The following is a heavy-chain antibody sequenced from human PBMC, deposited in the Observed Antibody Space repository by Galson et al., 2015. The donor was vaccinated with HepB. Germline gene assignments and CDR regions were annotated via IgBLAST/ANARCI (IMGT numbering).Heavy chain of an antibody. CDR2: INVGNGNT. D-gene: IGHD3-22*01. V-gene: IGHV1-3*01. Sequence: SVKVSCKASGYTFTSYAMHWVRQAPGQRLEWMGWINVGNGNTKYSQKLQGRVTITRDTSASTAYMELSSLRSEDTAVYYCARVSRYDSSGYYPWWGQGTLVTVSS. CDR1: GYTFTSYA. J-gene: IGHJ4*02. CDR3: ARVSRYDSSGYYPW.